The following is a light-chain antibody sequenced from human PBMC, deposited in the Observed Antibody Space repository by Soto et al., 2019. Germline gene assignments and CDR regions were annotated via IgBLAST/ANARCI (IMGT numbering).Light chain of an antibody. CDR3: QQRSNWPIT. J-gene: IGKJ5*01. Sequence: IVLTESRASLCLSPCESAXLSCTASRRVRQPLGRYRQKTGQAHRLXXYYASSRPPDIPARFSCSGSGTDFTPTISSREPEDFALYYRQQRSNWPITFGQGTRLEIK. V-gene: IGKV3-11*01. CDR2: YAS. CDR1: RRVRQP.